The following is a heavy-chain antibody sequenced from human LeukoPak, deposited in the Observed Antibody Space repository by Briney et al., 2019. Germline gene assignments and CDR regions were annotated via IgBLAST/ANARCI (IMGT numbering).Heavy chain of an antibody. J-gene: IGHJ4*02. Sequence: SETLSLTCTVSGYSISSGYYWGWIRQPPGEGLEWIGSIYHSGSTYYNPSLKSRVTISVDTSKNQFSLKLSSVTAADTAVYYCASLRGFSYYFDYWGQGTLVTVSS. CDR3: ASLRGFSYYFDY. D-gene: IGHD5-12*01. CDR1: GYSISSGYY. V-gene: IGHV4-38-2*02. CDR2: IYHSGST.